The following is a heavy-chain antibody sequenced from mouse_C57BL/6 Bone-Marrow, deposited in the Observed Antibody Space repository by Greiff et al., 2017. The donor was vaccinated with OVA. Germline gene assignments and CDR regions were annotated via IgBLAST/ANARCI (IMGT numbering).Heavy chain of an antibody. V-gene: IGHV1-26*01. CDR1: GYTFTDYY. Sequence: VQLQQSGPELVKPGASVKISCKASGYTFTDYYMNWVKQSHGKSLEWIGDINPNNGGTSYNQKFKGKATLPVAKSSSTAYMELHSLTSADSAVYDCAGGGGVYYEERYAMDYWGQGTSVTVSS. CDR2: INPNNGGT. CDR3: AGGGGVYYEERYAMDY. J-gene: IGHJ4*01. D-gene: IGHD2-4*01.